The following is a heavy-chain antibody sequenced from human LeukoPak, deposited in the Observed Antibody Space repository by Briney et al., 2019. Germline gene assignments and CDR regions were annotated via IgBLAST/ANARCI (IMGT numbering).Heavy chain of an antibody. CDR2: IYHSGST. CDR3: ARDPLLWFGEPI. Sequence: SETLSLTCTVSGYSISSGYYWGWIRQPPGKGLEWIGSIYHSGSTYYNPSLKSRVTISVDTSKNQFSLKLSSVTAADTAVYYCARDPLLWFGEPIWGQGTLVTVSS. V-gene: IGHV4-38-2*02. CDR1: GYSISSGYY. J-gene: IGHJ4*02. D-gene: IGHD3-10*01.